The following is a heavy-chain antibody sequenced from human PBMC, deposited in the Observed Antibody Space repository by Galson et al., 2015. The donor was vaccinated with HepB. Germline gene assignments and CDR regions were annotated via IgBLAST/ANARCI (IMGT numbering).Heavy chain of an antibody. CDR1: GDSVSSNSAA. V-gene: IGHV6-1*01. CDR3: RRDSGVYYDASV. D-gene: IGHD3-22*01. CDR2: TYYRSKWYT. J-gene: IGHJ4*02. Sequence: CAISGDSVSSNSAAWNWIRQSPSRGLEWLGRTYYRSKWYTDYAVSAKGRVTISPDTSENQFSLQLDSVTPDDTAVYYCRRDSGVYYDASVWGQGTLVTVSS.